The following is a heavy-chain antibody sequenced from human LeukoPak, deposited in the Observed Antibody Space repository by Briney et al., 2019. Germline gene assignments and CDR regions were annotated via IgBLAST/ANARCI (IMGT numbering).Heavy chain of an antibody. CDR3: ARRGITYSSSSFAY. V-gene: IGHV4-39*01. D-gene: IGHD6-13*01. CDR2: IFYSGST. CDR1: GDSIGNSNYY. Sequence: SETLSLTCTVSGDSIGNSNYYWAWVRQPPGKGLEWLGSIFYSGSTYYNPSLKSRVTISVDTSKNQFSLNLHSVTAADTATYYCARRGITYSSSSFAYWGQGALVTVSS. J-gene: IGHJ4*02.